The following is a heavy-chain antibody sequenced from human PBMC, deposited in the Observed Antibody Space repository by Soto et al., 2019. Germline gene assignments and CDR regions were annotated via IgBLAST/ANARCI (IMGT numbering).Heavy chain of an antibody. Sequence: VQLMESGGGLVQPGGSLRLSCTASGFTLSNYRMHWVRQAPGKGLVGVSRIYIAGSTTNYADSVKGRFTISRDNAKNTMYLQMNSLRAEDTATYYCARDPGYSGHDWGFDSWGQGVLVTVSS. CDR2: IYIAGSTT. D-gene: IGHD5-12*01. CDR3: ARDPGYSGHDWGFDS. CDR1: GFTLSNYR. J-gene: IGHJ4*02. V-gene: IGHV3-74*01.